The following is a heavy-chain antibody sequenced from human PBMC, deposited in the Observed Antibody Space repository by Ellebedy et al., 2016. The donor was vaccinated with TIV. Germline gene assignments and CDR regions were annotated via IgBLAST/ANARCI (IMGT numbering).Heavy chain of an antibody. D-gene: IGHD6-13*01. V-gene: IGHV4-59*01. CDR1: GGSINIYC. CDR2: ICHSGGA. J-gene: IGHJ5*02. Sequence: MPSETLSLTCTVSGGSINIYCWSWIRQPPGKGLEWIGDICHSGGANYNPSLKSRVNTSVDTSNRQVSLTLNSVTAADTAVYYCAGKGGGSSWYDWFDPWGQGTLVTVSS. CDR3: AGKGGGSSWYDWFDP.